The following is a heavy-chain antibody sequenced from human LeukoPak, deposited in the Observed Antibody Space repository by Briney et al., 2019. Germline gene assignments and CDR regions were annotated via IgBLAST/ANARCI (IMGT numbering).Heavy chain of an antibody. D-gene: IGHD3-22*01. CDR1: GVSISSYF. J-gene: IGHJ4*02. CDR3: ARQTYYNNRLLLDY. V-gene: IGHV4-59*08. CDR2: IYHTGGT. Sequence: SETLSLTRTVSGVSISSYFWSWVRQSPENGLEWIGYIYHTGGTSYNPSLKSRVSISVDTSKNQFSLKLISVTAADTAVYYCARQTYYNNRLLLDYWGQGNLVTVSS.